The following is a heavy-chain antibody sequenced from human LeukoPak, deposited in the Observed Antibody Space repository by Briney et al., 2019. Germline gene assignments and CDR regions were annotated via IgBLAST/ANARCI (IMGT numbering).Heavy chain of an antibody. Sequence: GGSLRLSCAGSGFTFSDYWVDWVRQAPGKGLEWVANIKQDGSQKNYLESVKGRFTISRDNAKNSLYLQMNNLRAEDTAVYYCAREVDYYDSSWFDPWGQGTLVTVSS. J-gene: IGHJ5*02. D-gene: IGHD3-22*01. CDR1: GFTFSDYW. CDR3: AREVDYYDSSWFDP. CDR2: IKQDGSQK. V-gene: IGHV3-7*01.